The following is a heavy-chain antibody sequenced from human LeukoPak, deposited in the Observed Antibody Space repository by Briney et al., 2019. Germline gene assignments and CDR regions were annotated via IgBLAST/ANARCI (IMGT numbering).Heavy chain of an antibody. CDR2: INHSGST. D-gene: IGHD3-22*01. Sequence: PSETLSLTCAVYGGSFSGYYWSWIRQPPGKGLEWIGEINHSGSTNHNPSLKSRVTISVDTSKNQFSLKLSSVTAADTAVYYCARRITMIVVVITPSWFDPWGQGTLVTVSS. CDR1: GGSFSGYY. J-gene: IGHJ5*02. V-gene: IGHV4-34*01. CDR3: ARRITMIVVVITPSWFDP.